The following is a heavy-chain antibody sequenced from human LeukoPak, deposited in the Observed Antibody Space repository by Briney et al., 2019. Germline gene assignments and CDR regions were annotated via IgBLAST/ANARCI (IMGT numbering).Heavy chain of an antibody. J-gene: IGHJ5*02. Sequence: SVKVSCKASGGTFSSYAISWVRQAPGQGLEWMGGLIPIFGTANYAQKFQGRVTITADESTSTAYMELSSLRSEDTAVYYCASQYYYDSSGYYVWFDPWGQGTLVTVSS. CDR3: ASQYYYDSSGYYVWFDP. CDR2: LIPIFGTA. V-gene: IGHV1-69*13. D-gene: IGHD3-22*01. CDR1: GGTFSSYA.